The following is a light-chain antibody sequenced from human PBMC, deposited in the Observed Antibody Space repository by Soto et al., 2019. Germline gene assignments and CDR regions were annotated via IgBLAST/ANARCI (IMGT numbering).Light chain of an antibody. CDR2: EVT. Sequence: QSVLNQPASVSGSPGQSVTISCTATSSDVENYKLVSWYQQHPGKAPKLIIYEVTKRPSGVSNRFSGSKSANTASLTISGLQPGDEADYYCCSSVGSYVFGTGTKVTV. CDR3: CSSVGSYV. CDR1: SSDVENYKL. V-gene: IGLV2-23*02. J-gene: IGLJ1*01.